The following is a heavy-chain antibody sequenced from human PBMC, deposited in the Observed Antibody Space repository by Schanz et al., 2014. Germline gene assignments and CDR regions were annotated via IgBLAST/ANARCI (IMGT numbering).Heavy chain of an antibody. V-gene: IGHV3-30*04. CDR1: GFSFSGFA. CDR3: ATDYSGGGCHI. J-gene: IGHJ3*02. Sequence: QVQLEESGGGVVQPGGSLRLSCVASGFSFSGFAVHWVRQAPGKGLDWVSIVSHDGFTKHYADSVRGRFTLSRDNSKNTVYLEMNSLRAEDTALYFCATDYSGGGCHIWGQGTMVTVSS. D-gene: IGHD6-19*01. CDR2: VSHDGFTK.